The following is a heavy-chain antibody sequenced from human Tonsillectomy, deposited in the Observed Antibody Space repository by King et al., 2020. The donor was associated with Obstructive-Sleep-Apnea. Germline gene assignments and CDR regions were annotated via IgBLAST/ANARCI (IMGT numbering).Heavy chain of an antibody. CDR3: ATHLYDFWSGYPFDY. D-gene: IGHD3-3*01. V-gene: IGHV4-38-2*02. CDR1: GYSISSGYY. CDR2: IYHSGST. J-gene: IGHJ4*02. Sequence: QVQLQESGPGLVKPSETLSLTCTVSGYSISSGYYWGWIRQPPGKGLEWIGSIYHSGSTYYNPSLKSRVTISVDTSKNQFSLKLSSVTAADTAVYYCATHLYDFWSGYPFDYWGQGTLVTVSS.